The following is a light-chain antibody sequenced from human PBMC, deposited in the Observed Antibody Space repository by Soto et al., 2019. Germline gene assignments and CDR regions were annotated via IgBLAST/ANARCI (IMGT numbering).Light chain of an antibody. V-gene: IGKV3-11*01. CDR1: QNVDYN. J-gene: IGKJ4*01. CDR2: VAP. CDR3: QERGRWPRGS. Sequence: EIVLTQSPCALSLSPGERAALSCRASQNVDYNLAWFQQKPGQPTTLLIYVAPQRAAGIQARFVGSGAGTHFTLTINSLEPDDFAVYYCQERGRWPRGSFGGGTKVDI.